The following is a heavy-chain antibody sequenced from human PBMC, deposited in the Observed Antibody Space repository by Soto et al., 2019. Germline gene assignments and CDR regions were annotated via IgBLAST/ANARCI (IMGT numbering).Heavy chain of an antibody. CDR3: XRDWFGIDY. D-gene: IGHD3-16*01. Sequence: QVQLVQSGAEVKKPGASVKVSCKASGYTFTSYGISWVRQAPGQGLEWMGWINPYNGNTNYAQKLQGRVTMTTDTSTNTXXXXXXXXXXXXXXXXXXXRDWFGIDYWGQGTLVTV. J-gene: IGHJ4*02. V-gene: IGHV1-18*01. CDR1: GYTFTSYG. CDR2: INPYNGNT.